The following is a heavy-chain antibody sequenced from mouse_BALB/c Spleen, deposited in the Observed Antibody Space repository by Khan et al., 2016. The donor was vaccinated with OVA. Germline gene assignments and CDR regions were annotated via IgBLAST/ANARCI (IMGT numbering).Heavy chain of an antibody. CDR1: GYTFTYYV. V-gene: IGHV1-77*01. J-gene: IGHJ2*01. D-gene: IGHD2-3*01. CDR3: ARGDGYYVYLDY. Sequence: QVQLKESGPELVKPGASVKMSCKASGYTFTYYVITWVKQRTGQGLEWIGEIYPGSDNAYYTERFKGKATLTADKSSNTTHMQLSSLTSEDSAVYFCARGDGYYVYLDYWGQGTTLTVSS. CDR2: IYPGSDNA.